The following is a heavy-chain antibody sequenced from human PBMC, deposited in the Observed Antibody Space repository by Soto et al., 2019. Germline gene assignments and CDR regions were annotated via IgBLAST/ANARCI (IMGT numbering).Heavy chain of an antibody. CDR2: ISYDGTNK. CDR1: GFSFSISP. D-gene: IGHD2-2*01. V-gene: IGHV3-30-3*01. Sequence: GGSLRLSCAASGFSFSISPMHWVRQAPGKGPEWVALISYDGTNKFYADSVKGRFTISRDNAKNSLYLQMDSLRAEDTALYYCAKDLNPVVVPAATNGMDVWGQVTTVTVSS. J-gene: IGHJ6*02. CDR3: AKDLNPVVVPAATNGMDV.